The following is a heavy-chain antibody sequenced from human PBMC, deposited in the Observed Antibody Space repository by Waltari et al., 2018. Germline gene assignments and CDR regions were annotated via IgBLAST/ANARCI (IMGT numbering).Heavy chain of an antibody. CDR1: GYSISSGYY. J-gene: IGHJ6*03. CDR3: VTSTGTVTSGFYYYYMDV. CDR2: IYHSGIT. D-gene: IGHD4-17*01. Sequence: HVQLQESGPGLVKPSETLSLTCPVSGYSISSGYYWGWIRQPPGKGLEWIGSIYHSGITNYNPSRKRRVTLSVDTSKNLFSLKLNSVTAADTAVYYCVTSTGTVTSGFYYYYMDVWAKGTTVTVSS. V-gene: IGHV4-38-2*01.